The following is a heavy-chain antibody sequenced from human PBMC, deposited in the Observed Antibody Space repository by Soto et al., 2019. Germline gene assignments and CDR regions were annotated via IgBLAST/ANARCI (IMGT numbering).Heavy chain of an antibody. J-gene: IGHJ6*02. CDR3: ARGTYSAFWSGHFSYYYGMDV. V-gene: IGHV3-48*03. CDR1: GFTFSSFE. D-gene: IGHD3-3*01. CDR2: ISSSSGTTV. Sequence: PGGSLRLSCVASGFTFSSFEMNWVRQAPGRGLEWVSYISSSSGTTVHYADSVKGRFTISRDNAKNSLYLQMSSLRAEDMAVYYCARGTYSAFWSGHFSYYYGMDVWGRGTTVTVSS.